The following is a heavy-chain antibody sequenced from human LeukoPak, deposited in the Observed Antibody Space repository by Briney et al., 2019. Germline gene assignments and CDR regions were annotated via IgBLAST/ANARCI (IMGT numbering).Heavy chain of an antibody. V-gene: IGHV3-48*04. Sequence: PGGSLRLSCAAFGFTFSSYSMNWVRQAPGKGLEWVSYISSRSTTTYYADSVKGRFTISRDNAKNSLYLQMNSLRVEDTALYYCAREGTPVTTSGALDIWGQGTMVTVSS. CDR2: ISSRSTTT. J-gene: IGHJ3*02. D-gene: IGHD4-17*01. CDR1: GFTFSSYS. CDR3: AREGTPVTTSGALDI.